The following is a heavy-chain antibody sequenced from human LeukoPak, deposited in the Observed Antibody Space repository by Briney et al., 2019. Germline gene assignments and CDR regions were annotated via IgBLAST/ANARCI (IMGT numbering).Heavy chain of an antibody. Sequence: GGSLRLSCAASGFTFSNFALTWVRQAPGKGLEWVSSISGSAYTTHYADSVKGRFTISGDNSKNALFLQVNSLRAEDTAVYYCAKSGPYCGSTTCNYFDYWGQGTLVTVSS. V-gene: IGHV3-23*01. CDR1: GFTFSNFA. CDR2: ISGSAYTT. CDR3: AKSGPYCGSTTCNYFDY. J-gene: IGHJ4*02. D-gene: IGHD2-2*01.